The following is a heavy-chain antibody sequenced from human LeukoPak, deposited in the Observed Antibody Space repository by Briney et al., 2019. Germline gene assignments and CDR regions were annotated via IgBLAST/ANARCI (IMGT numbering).Heavy chain of an antibody. Sequence: GGTLRLSCVASGFTFNRYGMTWVRQAPGKGLEWVSAISDSDGGTYYADSVKGRFTISRDNAKNSLYLQMNSLRAEDTAVYYCARAGGWYFDYWGQGTLVTVSS. D-gene: IGHD6-19*01. CDR3: ARAGGWYFDY. J-gene: IGHJ4*02. CDR1: GFTFNRYG. CDR2: ISDSDGGT. V-gene: IGHV3-21*01.